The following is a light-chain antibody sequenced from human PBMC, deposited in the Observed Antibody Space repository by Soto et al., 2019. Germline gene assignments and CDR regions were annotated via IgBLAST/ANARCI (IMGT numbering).Light chain of an antibody. CDR2: DVS. Sequence: QSALTQPASVSGSPGQSITISCTGTSSGVGGYDYVSWYQQHPGKAPKLMIYDVSNRPSGVSNRFSGSKSGNTASLTISGLQADDEADYYCNSYTSSSTVVFGGGTKLTVL. J-gene: IGLJ2*01. V-gene: IGLV2-14*01. CDR1: SSGVGGYDY. CDR3: NSYTSSSTVV.